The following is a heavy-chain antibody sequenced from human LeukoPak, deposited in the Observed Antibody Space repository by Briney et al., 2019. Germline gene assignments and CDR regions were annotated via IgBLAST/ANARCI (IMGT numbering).Heavy chain of an antibody. V-gene: IGHV3-21*01. CDR2: ISITSTHV. D-gene: IGHD1-1*01. Sequence: SGGSLRLSCGASGFIFSNYNMNWVRQAPEKGLEWVSSISITSTHVYYADSVKGRFTISRDNAKNSLYLQMNSLRAEDTAVYYCARDRNWNDLSLPFDYWGQGTLVTVSS. CDR1: GFIFSNYN. J-gene: IGHJ4*02. CDR3: ARDRNWNDLSLPFDY.